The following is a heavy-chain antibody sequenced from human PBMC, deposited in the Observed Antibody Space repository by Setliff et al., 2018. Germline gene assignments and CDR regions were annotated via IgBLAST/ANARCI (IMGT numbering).Heavy chain of an antibody. V-gene: IGHV4-34*01. CDR3: ARDPGFDEITGYSSSVIDA. D-gene: IGHD2-2*03. CDR2: INHSGST. Sequence: SETLSLTCAVYGGSFSGYYWSWIRQPPGKGLEWIGEINHSGSTNYNPSLKSRVTISVDTSRSQFSLEVTSVTAADTAVYYCARDPGFDEITGYSSSVIDAWGQGRLVTV. J-gene: IGHJ5*02. CDR1: GGSFSGYY.